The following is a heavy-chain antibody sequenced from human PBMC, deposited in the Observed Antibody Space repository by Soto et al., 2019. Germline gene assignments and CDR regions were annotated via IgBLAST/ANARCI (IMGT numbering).Heavy chain of an antibody. CDR3: AKTGYSYGSYYYYYMDV. Sequence: SETLSLTCAVYGGSFSGYYWSWIRQPPGKGLEWIWEINHSGSTNYNPSLKSRVTISVDTSKNQFSLKLSSVTAADTAVYYCAKTGYSYGSYYYYYMDVWGKGTTVTVSS. CDR1: GGSFSGYY. V-gene: IGHV4-34*01. CDR2: INHSGST. D-gene: IGHD5-18*01. J-gene: IGHJ6*03.